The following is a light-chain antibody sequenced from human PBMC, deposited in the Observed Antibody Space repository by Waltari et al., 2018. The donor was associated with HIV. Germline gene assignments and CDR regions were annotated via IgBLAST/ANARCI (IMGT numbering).Light chain of an antibody. CDR1: QSIATW. CDR3: QQYNSFPLT. Sequence: IQITQSPSTLSAFVSARVTITCRASQSIATWLAWYQQKPGKAPKLLIDKASNTENGVPSRCSGSGSVTEFTLTISSLQPDDFATYYCQQYNSFPLTFGGGTKVEI. CDR2: KAS. J-gene: IGKJ4*01. V-gene: IGKV1-5*03.